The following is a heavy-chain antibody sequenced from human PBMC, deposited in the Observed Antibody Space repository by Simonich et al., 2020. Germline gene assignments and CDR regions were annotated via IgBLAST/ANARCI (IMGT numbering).Heavy chain of an antibody. D-gene: IGHD6-13*01. CDR1: GGSISSSCYY. Sequence: QLQLQESGPGLVKPSETLSLTCPVSGGSISSSCYYWGWIRQPPGKGLEWIGSIYYSGSTSYHPSLKMRVTISVDTSKNQFSLKLSSVTAADTAVYYCARHAGFAFDIWGQGTMVTVSS. CDR3: ARHAGFAFDI. J-gene: IGHJ3*02. V-gene: IGHV4-39*01. CDR2: IYYSGST.